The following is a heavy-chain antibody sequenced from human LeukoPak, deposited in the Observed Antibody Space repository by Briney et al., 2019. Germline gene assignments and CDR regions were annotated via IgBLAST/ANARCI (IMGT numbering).Heavy chain of an antibody. CDR3: ASHERGYSYGPDY. CDR2: ITGSGGTT. Sequence: PGGSLRLSCAASGFTFSSYAMSWVRQAPGKGLEWVSAITGSGGTTYYADSVKGRFTISRDTSKNTLYLQMNSLRAEDTAVYYCASHERGYSYGPDYWGQGTLVTVSS. CDR1: GFTFSSYA. J-gene: IGHJ4*02. D-gene: IGHD5-18*01. V-gene: IGHV3-23*01.